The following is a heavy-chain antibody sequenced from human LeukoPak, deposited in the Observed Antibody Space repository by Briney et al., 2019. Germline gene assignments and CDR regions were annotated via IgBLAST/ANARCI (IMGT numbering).Heavy chain of an antibody. J-gene: IGHJ6*03. CDR1: GGSISRYH. CDR3: ARTQSDRGYSYGPYYYYSYMDV. V-gene: IGHV4-59*01. Sequence: SETLSLTCTVSGGSISRYHWSWIRQPPGEGLEWIGSFYYTGSTNYNPPPNSRATISVDTSKNQFSLKLRSVTAADTAVYYCARTQSDRGYSYGPYYYYSYMDVWGKGTTVTISS. D-gene: IGHD5-18*01. CDR2: FYYTGST.